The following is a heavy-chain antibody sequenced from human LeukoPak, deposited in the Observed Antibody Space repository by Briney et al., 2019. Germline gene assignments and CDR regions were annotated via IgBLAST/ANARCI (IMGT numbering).Heavy chain of an antibody. CDR2: RYYCGGT. D-gene: IGHD3-22*01. J-gene: IGHJ4*02. V-gene: IGHV4-59*07. CDR1: VGCISRYY. Sequence: SDTLSLTCTGSVGCISRYYWSWIRQPPAKGLEGIGSRYYCGGTNYHPSLSRRVDISIDPSKSQFSLNLSSVTAADTAVYYCARVSDTSGYFYHLDYWGQGTLVTVSS. CDR3: ARVSDTSGYFYHLDY.